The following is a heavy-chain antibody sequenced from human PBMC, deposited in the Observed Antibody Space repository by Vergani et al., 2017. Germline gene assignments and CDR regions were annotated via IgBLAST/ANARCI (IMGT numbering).Heavy chain of an antibody. Sequence: QITLKESGPTLVKPTQTLTLTCTFSGFSLSTSGVGVGWIRQPPGKALEWLALIYWDDDKRYSPSLKSRLTITKDTSKNQVVLTMTNMDPVDTATYYCAHWRGNYYYDSSGYYYYYYYMDVWGKGTTVTVSS. D-gene: IGHD3-22*01. J-gene: IGHJ6*03. V-gene: IGHV2-5*02. CDR2: IYWDDDK. CDR3: AHWRGNYYYDSSGYYYYYYYMDV. CDR1: GFSLSTSGVG.